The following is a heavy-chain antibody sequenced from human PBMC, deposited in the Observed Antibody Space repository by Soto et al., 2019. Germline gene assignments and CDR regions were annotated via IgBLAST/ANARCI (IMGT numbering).Heavy chain of an antibody. J-gene: IGHJ4*01. CDR2: TYYRSKWYN. D-gene: IGHD6-19*01. Sequence: SQTLSLTCAMSGDGVSCNSDAWNWIRQSPSRGLEWLGRTYYRSKWYNDYAVSVKSRITINPDTSKNQFSLQLNSVTPEDTAVYYCARGAALAGKDYFDYWGHGTLVTVSS. CDR3: ARGAALAGKDYFDY. CDR1: GDGVSCNSDA. V-gene: IGHV6-1*01.